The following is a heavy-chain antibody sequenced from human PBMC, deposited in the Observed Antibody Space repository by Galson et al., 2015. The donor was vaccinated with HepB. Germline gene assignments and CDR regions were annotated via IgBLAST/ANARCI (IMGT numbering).Heavy chain of an antibody. D-gene: IGHD2/OR15-2a*01. Sequence: PALVKPTQTLTLTCTFSGFSLSTRGMCVSWVRQPPGKALEWLALIDWDDDKFYSTSLKTRLTISKDTSKNQVVLTMTNMDPVDTATYYCARMETFYDYYGRDVWGQGTTVTVPS. J-gene: IGHJ6*02. V-gene: IGHV2-70*20. CDR2: IDWDDDK. CDR1: GFSLSTRGMC. CDR3: ARMETFYDYYGRDV.